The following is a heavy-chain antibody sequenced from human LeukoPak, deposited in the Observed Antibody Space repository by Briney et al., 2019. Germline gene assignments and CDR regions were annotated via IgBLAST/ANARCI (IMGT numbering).Heavy chain of an antibody. J-gene: IGHJ4*02. D-gene: IGHD1-26*01. CDR3: ARDCGKATSLIDY. Sequence: GGSLRLSCAVSGFTFSNYAIHWVRQAPGKGREWVAVMSHDGSSEFSAASVKGRFTISRDNSRNPLYLQMNSLRTEDTALYKCARDCGKATSLIDYWGQGTLVTVSS. V-gene: IGHV3-30*04. CDR2: MSHDGSSE. CDR1: GFTFSNYA.